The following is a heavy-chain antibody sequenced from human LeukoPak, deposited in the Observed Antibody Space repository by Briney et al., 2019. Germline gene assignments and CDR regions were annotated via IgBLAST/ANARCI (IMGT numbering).Heavy chain of an antibody. J-gene: IGHJ4*02. V-gene: IGHV3-48*02. CDR1: GFTFSSYS. CDR3: AREDYYDSSGYQRGIAY. CDR2: IGSSSTTI. D-gene: IGHD3-22*01. Sequence: PGGSLRLSCAASGFTFSSYSVNWVRQAPGKGLEWVSYIGSSSTTIYYADSVKGRFTISRDNAKNSLYLQMNSLRDEDTALYYCAREDYYDSSGYQRGIAYWGQGTLVTVSS.